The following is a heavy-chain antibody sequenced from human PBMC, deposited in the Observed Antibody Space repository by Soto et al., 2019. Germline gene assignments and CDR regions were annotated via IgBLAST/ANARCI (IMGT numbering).Heavy chain of an antibody. CDR3: ARGAGHYDILTGYSAHAFDI. CDR1: GFTFSSYG. D-gene: IGHD3-9*01. CDR2: IWYDGSNK. Sequence: GGSLRLSCAASGFTFSSYGMHWVRQAPGKGLEWVAVIWYDGSNKYYADSVKGRFTISRDNSKNTLYLQMNSLRAEDTAVYYCARGAGHYDILTGYSAHAFDIWGQGTMVTVSS. J-gene: IGHJ3*02. V-gene: IGHV3-33*01.